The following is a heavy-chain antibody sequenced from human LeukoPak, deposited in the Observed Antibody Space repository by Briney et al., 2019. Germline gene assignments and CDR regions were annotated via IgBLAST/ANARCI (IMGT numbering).Heavy chain of an antibody. J-gene: IGHJ4*02. CDR3: ARQIGVSIDY. CDR1: RFTFSNFD. D-gene: IGHD5/OR15-5a*01. CDR2: IRFDGSNE. Sequence: GGTLRLSCAASRFTFSNFDMHWVRQAPGKGLEWVTFIRFDGSNEYYADSVRGRFTISRDNSKNTLHLQMSSLRPEDTAVYYCARQIGVSIDYWGQGTLVTVSS. V-gene: IGHV3-30*02.